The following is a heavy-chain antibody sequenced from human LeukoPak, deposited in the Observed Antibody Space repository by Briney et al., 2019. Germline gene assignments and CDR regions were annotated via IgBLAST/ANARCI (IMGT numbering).Heavy chain of an antibody. D-gene: IGHD1-26*01. CDR2: INHSGST. V-gene: IGHV4-34*01. J-gene: IGHJ5*02. Sequence: ASETLSLTCAVYGGSFSGYYWSWIRQPPGKGLEWIGEINHSGSTNYNPSLKSRVTISVDTSKNQFSLKLSSVTAADTAVYYCAGGVVGATHNWFDPWGQGTLVTVSS. CDR1: GGSFSGYY. CDR3: AGGVVGATHNWFDP.